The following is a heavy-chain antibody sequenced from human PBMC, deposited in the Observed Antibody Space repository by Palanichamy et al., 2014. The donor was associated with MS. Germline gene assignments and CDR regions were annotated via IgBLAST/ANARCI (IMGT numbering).Heavy chain of an antibody. V-gene: IGHV3-66*01. J-gene: IGHJ5*02. CDR3: AREYYYDSDGPFNT. D-gene: IGHD3-22*01. Sequence: EVQLVESGGGLVQPGGSLRISCAASGFTVSSNYINWVRQAPGKGLDWISVIYSGDKTYYADSVKGRFTISRDISKNTVYLQMNSLRAEDTAVYYCAREYYYDSDGPFNTWGQGTVVTVST. CDR2: IYSGDKT. CDR1: GFTVSSNY.